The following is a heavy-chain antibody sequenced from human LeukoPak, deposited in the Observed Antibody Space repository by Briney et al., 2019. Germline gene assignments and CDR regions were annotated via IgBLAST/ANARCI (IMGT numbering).Heavy chain of an antibody. CDR3: ARERWFGEFTFDY. V-gene: IGHV4-39*02. CDR2: FYYTGST. CDR1: GDSITSSSYY. D-gene: IGHD3-10*01. J-gene: IGHJ4*02. Sequence: SETLSLTCAVSGDSITSSSYYWGWIPQPPGKGVEWIGNFYYTGSTYYNLSLKSRVTISVDTSKNQFSLKLSSVTAPDTAAYYCARERWFGEFTFDYWGQGTLVTVSS.